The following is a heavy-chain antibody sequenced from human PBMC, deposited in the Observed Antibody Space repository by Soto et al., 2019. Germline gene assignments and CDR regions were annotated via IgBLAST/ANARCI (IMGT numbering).Heavy chain of an antibody. Sequence: SVKVSCKASGVTFSSYAISWVRQAPVQGLEWMGWIIPIFGTANYAQKFQGRVTITADESTSTAYMELSSLRSEDTAVYYCAGYSSSWSYPFDYWGQGTLVNVSS. CDR2: IIPIFGTA. CDR1: GVTFSSYA. D-gene: IGHD6-13*01. V-gene: IGHV1-69*13. CDR3: AGYSSSWSYPFDY. J-gene: IGHJ4*02.